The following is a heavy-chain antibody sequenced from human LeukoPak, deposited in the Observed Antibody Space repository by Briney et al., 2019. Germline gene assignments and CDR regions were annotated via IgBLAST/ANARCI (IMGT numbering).Heavy chain of an antibody. CDR3: AKDLEVASSYCSGGSCFSYFQH. Sequence: PGGSLRLSCAASGFIFEDYAMDWVRQAPGKGLEWVSGISWNSDAIGYSDSVKGRFTISRDNAKSSLFLQMNSLRDEDMAFYYCAKDLEVASSYCSGGSCFSYFQHWGQGTLVTVSS. J-gene: IGHJ1*01. CDR1: GFIFEDYA. D-gene: IGHD2-15*01. V-gene: IGHV3-9*03. CDR2: ISWNSDAI.